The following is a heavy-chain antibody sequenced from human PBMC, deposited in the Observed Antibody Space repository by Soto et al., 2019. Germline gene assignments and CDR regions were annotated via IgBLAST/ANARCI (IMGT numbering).Heavy chain of an antibody. Sequence: SLRLSCAASGFTFDDYAMHWVRQAPGKGLEWVSGISWNSGSIGYADSVKGRFTISRDNAKNSLYLQMNSLRAEDTALYYCAKSSRLDILAAGSGVDYWGQGTLVTVSS. CDR1: GFTFDDYA. D-gene: IGHD6-13*01. J-gene: IGHJ4*02. CDR3: AKSSRLDILAAGSGVDY. V-gene: IGHV3-9*01. CDR2: ISWNSGSI.